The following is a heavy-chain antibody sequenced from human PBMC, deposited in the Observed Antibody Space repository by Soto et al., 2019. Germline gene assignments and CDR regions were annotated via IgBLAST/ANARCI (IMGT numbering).Heavy chain of an antibody. V-gene: IGHV1-18*01. CDR3: ARDDATLNLYSSSWFYYYYGMDV. CDR2: ISAYNGNT. CDR1: GYTFTSYG. J-gene: IGHJ6*02. D-gene: IGHD6-13*01. Sequence: GASVKVSCKASGYTFTSYGISWVRQAPGQGLEWMGWISAYNGNTNYAQKLQGRVTMTTDTSTSTAYMELRSLRSDDTAVYYCARDDATLNLYSSSWFYYYYGMDVWG.